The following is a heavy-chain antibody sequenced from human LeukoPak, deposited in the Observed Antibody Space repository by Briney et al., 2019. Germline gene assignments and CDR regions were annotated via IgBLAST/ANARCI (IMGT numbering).Heavy chain of an antibody. V-gene: IGHV3-48*01. CDR3: ARDRPLSDAFDI. CDR1: GFTFSSYS. D-gene: IGHD6-6*01. Sequence: SGGSLRLSCAASGFTFSSYSMNWVRQAPGKGLEWVLYISNTSSTICYADSVKGRFTISRDNAKNSLYLQMNSLRAEDTAVYYCARDRPLSDAFDIWGQGTMVTVSS. J-gene: IGHJ3*02. CDR2: ISNTSSTI.